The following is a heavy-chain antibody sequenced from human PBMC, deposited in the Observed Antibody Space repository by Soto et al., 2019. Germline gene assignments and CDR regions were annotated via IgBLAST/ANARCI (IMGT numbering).Heavy chain of an antibody. CDR2: INHSGST. CDR3: ARCIAGTAGGMDV. Sequence: QVQLQQWGAGLLKPSETLSLTCAVYGGSFSGYYWSWIRQPPGKGLEWIGEINHSGSTNYNPSLKSRVTISVDTSKNQFSLKLSSVTAADTAVYYCARCIAGTAGGMDVWGPGTTVTGSS. CDR1: GGSFSGYY. J-gene: IGHJ6*02. V-gene: IGHV4-34*01. D-gene: IGHD6-13*01.